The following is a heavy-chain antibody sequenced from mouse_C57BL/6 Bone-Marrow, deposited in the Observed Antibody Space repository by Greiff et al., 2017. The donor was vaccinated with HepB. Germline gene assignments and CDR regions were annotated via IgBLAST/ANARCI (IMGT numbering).Heavy chain of an antibody. D-gene: IGHD2-3*01. CDR2: ISYDGSN. CDR3: ARAPDGYPFAY. Sequence: EVQLQESGPGLVKPSQSLSLTCSVTGYSITSGYYWNWIRQFPGNKLEWMGYISYDGSNNYNPSLKNRISITRDTSKNQFFLKLNSVTTEDTATYYCARAPDGYPFAYWGQGTLVTVSA. V-gene: IGHV3-6*01. J-gene: IGHJ3*01. CDR1: GYSITSGYY.